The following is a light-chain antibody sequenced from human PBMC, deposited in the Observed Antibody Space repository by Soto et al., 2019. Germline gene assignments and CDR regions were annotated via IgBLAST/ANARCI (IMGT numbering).Light chain of an antibody. V-gene: IGKV1-27*01. CDR1: QGISNY. Sequence: DIQMTQSPSSLSASVGDRVTITCRASQGISNYLAWYQQKPGKVPELLIYAACTLQSGVPSRFSRRGSGTDFTLTISSLQPEDVRTYYCQKYNSGPLTFGGGTKVEIK. CDR3: QKYNSGPLT. J-gene: IGKJ4*01. CDR2: AAC.